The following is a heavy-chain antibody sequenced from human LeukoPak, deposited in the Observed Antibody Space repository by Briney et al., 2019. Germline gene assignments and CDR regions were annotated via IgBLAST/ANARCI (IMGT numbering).Heavy chain of an antibody. CDR1: GYSISSGYY. CDR3: ARARGRYYDYALGDY. J-gene: IGHJ4*02. D-gene: IGHD3-16*01. Sequence: PSETLSLTCIVSGYSISSGYYWGWIRQPPGKGLEWIGSMYHSGSTYYNPSLKSRVTISVDTSKDQFSLKLTSVTAADTAVYYCARARGRYYDYALGDYWGQGTLVTVSS. V-gene: IGHV4-38-2*02. CDR2: MYHSGST.